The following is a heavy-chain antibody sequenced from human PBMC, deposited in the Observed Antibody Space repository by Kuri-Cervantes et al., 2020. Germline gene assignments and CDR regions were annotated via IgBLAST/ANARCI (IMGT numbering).Heavy chain of an antibody. CDR1: GGSISSYY. J-gene: IGHJ4*02. V-gene: IGHV4-59*08. CDR2: IYYSGST. Sequence: TLKIPCTVSGGSISSYYWSWIRQPPGKGLEWIGYIYYSGSTNYNPSLKSRVTISVDTSKNQFSLKLSSVTAADTAVYYCARLSWGEVFFDYWGQGTLVTVSS. CDR3: ARLSWGEVFFDY. D-gene: IGHD7-27*01.